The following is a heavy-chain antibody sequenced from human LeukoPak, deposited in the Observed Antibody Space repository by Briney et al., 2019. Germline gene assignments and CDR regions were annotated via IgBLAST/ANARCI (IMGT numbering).Heavy chain of an antibody. CDR1: GGSISSSYY. CDR2: IYYSGST. J-gene: IGHJ5*02. Sequence: SETLSLTCTVSGGSISSSYYWGWIRQPPGKGLEWIGSIYYSGSTYYNPSLKSRVTISVDTSKNQFSLKLSSVTAADTAVYYCIRTTVTNTKVNWFDPWGQGTLVTVSS. CDR3: IRTTVTNTKVNWFDP. V-gene: IGHV4-39*01. D-gene: IGHD4-17*01.